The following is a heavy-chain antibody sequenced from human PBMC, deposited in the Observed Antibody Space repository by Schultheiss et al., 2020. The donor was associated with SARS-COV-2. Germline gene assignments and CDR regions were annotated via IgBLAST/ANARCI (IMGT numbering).Heavy chain of an antibody. J-gene: IGHJ6*02. D-gene: IGHD7-27*01. V-gene: IGHV4-59*01. CDR2: IYHSGST. CDR3: ARDQTAGDDPDYYYYYGMDV. CDR1: GGSLRNYY. Sequence: SETLSLTCSVSGGSLRNYYWTWIRQSPEKGMEWIGYIYHSGSTNYNPSLKSRVAMSVDMSKSHFSLKLTSVTAADTAVYYCARDQTAGDDPDYYYYYGMDVWPRDHGHRLL.